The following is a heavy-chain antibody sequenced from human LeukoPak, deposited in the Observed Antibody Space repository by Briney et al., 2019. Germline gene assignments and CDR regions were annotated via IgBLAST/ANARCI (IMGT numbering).Heavy chain of an antibody. V-gene: IGHV3-30*18. D-gene: IGHD4-17*01. CDR2: ISYDGSNK. CDR3: AKDLGDYGVNWFDP. Sequence: GGSLRLSCAASGFTFSSYGVHWVRQAPGKGLEWVAVISYDGSNKYYADSVKGRFTISRDNSKNTLYLQMNSLRAEDTAVYYCAKDLGDYGVNWFDPWGQGTLVTVPS. CDR1: GFTFSSYG. J-gene: IGHJ5*02.